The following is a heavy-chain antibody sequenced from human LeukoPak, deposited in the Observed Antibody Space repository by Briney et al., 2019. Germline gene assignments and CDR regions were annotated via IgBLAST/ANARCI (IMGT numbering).Heavy chain of an antibody. V-gene: IGHV4-34*01. Sequence: SETLSLTCAVYGGSFSGYYWSWIRQPPGKGLEWIGEINHSGSTNYNPSLKSRVTISVDTSKKQFSLKLSSVTAADTAVYYCARVLEGSSGQHWYFDLWGRGTLVTASS. CDR1: GGSFSGYY. J-gene: IGHJ2*01. CDR2: INHSGST. D-gene: IGHD6-19*01. CDR3: ARVLEGSSGQHWYFDL.